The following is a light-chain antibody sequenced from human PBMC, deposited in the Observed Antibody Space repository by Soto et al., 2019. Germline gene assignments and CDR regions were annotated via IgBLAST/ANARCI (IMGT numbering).Light chain of an antibody. CDR1: QSVKSN. V-gene: IGKV3-15*01. Sequence: EIVMTQSQVTLSVSPGERATLSCRASQSVKSNLTWYQQKPGQAPRLLIYGASTRATGHPARFSGSGSGTEFTLTISSLQSEDFAVYYCQHYNNWPPWTFGQGTKVEIK. J-gene: IGKJ1*01. CDR2: GAS. CDR3: QHYNNWPPWT.